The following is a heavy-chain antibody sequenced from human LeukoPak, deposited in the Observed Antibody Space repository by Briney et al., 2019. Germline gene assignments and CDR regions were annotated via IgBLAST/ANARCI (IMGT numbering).Heavy chain of an antibody. Sequence: EASVKVSCKASGYTFTSYGISWVRQAPGQGLEWMGWISAYNGNTNYAQKLQGRVTMTTDTSTSTAYMELRSLRSDDTAVYYCARAIAAGYYYYGMDVWGQGTTVTVSS. CDR3: ARAIAAGYYYYGMDV. CDR1: GYTFTSYG. V-gene: IGHV1-18*01. J-gene: IGHJ6*02. D-gene: IGHD6-13*01. CDR2: ISAYNGNT.